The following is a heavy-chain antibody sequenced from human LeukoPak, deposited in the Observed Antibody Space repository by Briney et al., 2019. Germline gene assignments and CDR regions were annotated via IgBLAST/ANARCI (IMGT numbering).Heavy chain of an antibody. Sequence: GASVKVSCKASGYTFNGHYMHWVRQAPGQGLEWMGWINPNSGVTDYAQNFQGRVTMTRDTSISTAYVELSRLRSDDTAVYYCARGTGEGYTYGRYYFDYWGQGTLVTVSS. J-gene: IGHJ4*02. CDR1: GYTFNGHY. CDR3: ARGTGEGYTYGRYYFDY. V-gene: IGHV1-2*02. CDR2: INPNSGVT. D-gene: IGHD5-18*01.